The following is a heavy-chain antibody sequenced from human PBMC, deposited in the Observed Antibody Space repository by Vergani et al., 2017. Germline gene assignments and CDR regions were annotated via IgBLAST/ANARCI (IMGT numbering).Heavy chain of an antibody. J-gene: IGHJ6*02. CDR1: GGTFSSYA. CDR2: IIPILGIA. Sequence: QVQLVQSGAEVKKPGSSVKVSCKASGGTFSSYAISWVRQAPGQGLEWMGRIIPILGIANYAQKFQGRVTITADKSTSTAYMELSSLRSEDTAVYYCATSYCGGDCYDFHYYYGMDVWGQGTTVTVSS. V-gene: IGHV1-69*04. D-gene: IGHD2-21*02. CDR3: ATSYCGGDCYDFHYYYGMDV.